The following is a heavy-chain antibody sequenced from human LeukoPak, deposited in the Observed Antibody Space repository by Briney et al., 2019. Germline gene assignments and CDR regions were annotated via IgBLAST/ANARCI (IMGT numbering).Heavy chain of an antibody. J-gene: IGHJ4*02. V-gene: IGHV1-8*01. CDR1: GYTFTSYD. CDR3: ARGSGGYYDFWSGYSKTYYFDY. Sequence: GASVKVSCKASGYTFTSYDINWVRQATGQGLEWMGWMNPNSGNTGYAQKFQGRVTMTRNTPISTAYMELSSLRSEDTAVYYCARGSGGYYDFWSGYSKTYYFDYWGQGTLVTVSS. CDR2: MNPNSGNT. D-gene: IGHD3-3*01.